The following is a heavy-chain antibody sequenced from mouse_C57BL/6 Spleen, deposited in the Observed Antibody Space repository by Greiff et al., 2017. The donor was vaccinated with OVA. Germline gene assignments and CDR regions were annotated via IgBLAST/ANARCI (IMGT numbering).Heavy chain of an antibody. V-gene: IGHV1-42*01. J-gene: IGHJ4*01. CDR3: AKRTLYAMDY. CDR1: GYSFTGYY. CDR2: INPSTGGT. Sequence: EVMLVESGPELVKPGASVKISCKASGYSFTGYYMNWVKQSPEKSLEWIGEINPSTGGTTYNQKFKAKATLTVDKSSSTAYMQLKSLTSEDSAVYYCAKRTLYAMDYWGQGTSVTVSS.